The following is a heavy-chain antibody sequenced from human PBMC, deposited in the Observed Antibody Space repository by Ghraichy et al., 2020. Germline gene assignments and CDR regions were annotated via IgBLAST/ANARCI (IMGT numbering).Heavy chain of an antibody. D-gene: IGHD3-3*01. CDR1: GFTFSSYA. V-gene: IGHV3-23*01. Sequence: GESLNISCAASGFTFSSYAMSWVRQAPGKGLEWVSAISGSGGSTYYADSVKGRFTISRDNSKNTLYLQMNSLRAEDTAVYYCAKAKQETYYDFWSGPQRVYYYYMDVWGKGTTVTVSS. CDR2: ISGSGGST. J-gene: IGHJ6*03. CDR3: AKAKQETYYDFWSGPQRVYYYYMDV.